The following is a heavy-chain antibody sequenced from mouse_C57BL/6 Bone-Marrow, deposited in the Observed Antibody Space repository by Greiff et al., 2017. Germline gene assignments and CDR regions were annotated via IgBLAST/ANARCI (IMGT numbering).Heavy chain of an antibody. V-gene: IGHV14-3*01. CDR2: IDPANGNT. CDR1: GFNIKNTY. Sequence: DVQLQESVAELVRPGASVKLSCTASGFNIKNTYMHWVKQRPEQGLEWIGRIDPANGNTKYAPKFQGKATITADTSSNTAYLQLSSLTSEDTAIYYCAKRDYGSSYGFAYWGQGTLVTVSA. D-gene: IGHD1-1*01. J-gene: IGHJ3*01. CDR3: AKRDYGSSYGFAY.